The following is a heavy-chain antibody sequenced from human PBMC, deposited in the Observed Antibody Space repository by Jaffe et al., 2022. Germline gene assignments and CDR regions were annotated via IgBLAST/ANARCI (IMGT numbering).Heavy chain of an antibody. V-gene: IGHV3-11*01. CDR2: ISSSGSTI. J-gene: IGHJ6*03. D-gene: IGHD2-15*01. Sequence: QVQLVESGGGLVKPGGSLRLSCAASGFTFSDYYMSWIRQAPGKGLEWVSYISSSGSTIYYADSVKGRFTISRDNAKNSLYLQMNSLRAEDTAVYYCARAGEDCSGGSCYHDSLYYMDVWGKGTTVTVSS. CDR3: ARAGEDCSGGSCYHDSLYYMDV. CDR1: GFTFSDYY.